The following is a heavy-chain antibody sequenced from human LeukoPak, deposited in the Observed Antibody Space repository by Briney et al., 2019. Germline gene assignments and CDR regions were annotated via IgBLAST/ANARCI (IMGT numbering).Heavy chain of an antibody. Sequence: SQTLSLTCTVSGGSISTYYWNWIRQPPGKGLEWIGYIYYSGSTNYNPSLTGRVTISVDTSKNQFSLKLSSVTAADTAVYYCAREYNYYDSSGWDAFEIWGQGTMVTVSS. CDR1: GGSISTYY. D-gene: IGHD3-22*01. V-gene: IGHV4-59*01. CDR3: AREYNYYDSSGWDAFEI. J-gene: IGHJ3*02. CDR2: IYYSGST.